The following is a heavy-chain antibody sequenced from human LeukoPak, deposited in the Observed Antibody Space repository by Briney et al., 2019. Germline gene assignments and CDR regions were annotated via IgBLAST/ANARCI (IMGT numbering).Heavy chain of an antibody. D-gene: IGHD3-22*01. CDR3: ARVPLHDDSGHYYPH. CDR2: INGGNGNT. J-gene: IGHJ1*01. Sequence: ASVKVSCKTSGYTFTSYGMHWVRQAPGQSLEWMGWINGGNGNTKYSEKFQGRVTIIRDTSASTAYMELSSLRSEDTAVYYCARVPLHDDSGHYYPHWGQGTLVTVSS. V-gene: IGHV1-3*01. CDR1: GYTFTSYG.